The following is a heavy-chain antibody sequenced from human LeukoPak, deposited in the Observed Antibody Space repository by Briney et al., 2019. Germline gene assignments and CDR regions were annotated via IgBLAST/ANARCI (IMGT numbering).Heavy chain of an antibody. Sequence: GGSLRLSCAASGFTLSGYAMSWVRQAPGKGLEWVGNIKPDGSEKHYVDSVKGRLTIARDNAKSSLFLQMNSLRAEDTAVYYCARGDYSDSGSYYHDAFDIWGQGTMVTVSS. D-gene: IGHD3-10*01. J-gene: IGHJ3*02. CDR3: ARGDYSDSGSYYHDAFDI. CDR1: GFTLSGYA. V-gene: IGHV3-7*03. CDR2: IKPDGSEK.